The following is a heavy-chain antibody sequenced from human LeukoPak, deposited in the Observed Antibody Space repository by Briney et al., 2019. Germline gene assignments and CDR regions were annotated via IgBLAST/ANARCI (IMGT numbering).Heavy chain of an antibody. Sequence: PGGSLRLSCAASGFTFSSYAMSWVRQAPGKGLEWVSAISGSGGSTYYADSVKGRFTISRDNSKNTLYLQMNSLRAEDTAVYYCAKGKWYSSSLDKAFDYWGQGTLDTVSS. CDR2: ISGSGGST. D-gene: IGHD6-19*01. CDR3: AKGKWYSSSLDKAFDY. CDR1: GFTFSSYA. V-gene: IGHV3-23*01. J-gene: IGHJ4*02.